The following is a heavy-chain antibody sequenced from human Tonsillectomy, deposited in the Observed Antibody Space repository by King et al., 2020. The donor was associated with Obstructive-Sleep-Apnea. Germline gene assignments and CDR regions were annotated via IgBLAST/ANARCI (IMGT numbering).Heavy chain of an antibody. CDR3: ARATLYYGGHYIDY. V-gene: IGHV4-30-4*01. CDR1: GGSISSGDYY. J-gene: IGHJ4*02. Sequence: VQLQESGPGLVKPSQTLSLTCTVSGGSISSGDYYWSWIRQPPGKGLEWIGYIYYSGSTYYNPSLKSRVTISVDTSKNQFSLNLNSVPAADTAGYYCARATLYYGGHYIDYWGQGTLVTVSS. CDR2: IYYSGST. D-gene: IGHD4-23*01.